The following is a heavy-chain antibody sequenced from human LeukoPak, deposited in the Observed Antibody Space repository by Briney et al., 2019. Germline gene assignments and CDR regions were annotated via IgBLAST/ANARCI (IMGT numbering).Heavy chain of an antibody. CDR1: GYSFTSYW. CDR3: ARLYGSGSYYNVDAFDY. J-gene: IGHJ4*02. V-gene: IGHV5-10-1*01. Sequence: GESLRISCKGSGYSFTSYWISWVRQMPGKGLEWMGRIDPSDSYTNYSPSFQGHVTISADKSISTAYLQWSSLKASDTAMYYCARLYGSGSYYNVDAFDYWGQGTLVTVPS. CDR2: IDPSDSYT. D-gene: IGHD3-10*01.